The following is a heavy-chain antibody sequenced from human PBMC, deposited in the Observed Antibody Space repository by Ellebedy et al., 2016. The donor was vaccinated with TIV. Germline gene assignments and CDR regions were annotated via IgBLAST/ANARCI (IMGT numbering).Heavy chain of an antibody. V-gene: IGHV3-7*01. CDR2: INQDGSDK. D-gene: IGHD3-16*01. CDR1: GFTFSNYW. Sequence: GGSLRLXXAASGFTFSNYWMSWVRQAPGKGLEWVANINQDGSDKNYVDSLKGRFTISRDNAKNSLHLQVNSLRAEDTAVYYCARDNNDDWGKYLQHWGQGTLVTVSS. CDR3: ARDNNDDWGKYLQH. J-gene: IGHJ1*01.